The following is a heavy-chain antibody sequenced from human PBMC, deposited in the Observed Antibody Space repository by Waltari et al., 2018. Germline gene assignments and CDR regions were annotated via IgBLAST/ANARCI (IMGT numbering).Heavy chain of an antibody. CDR3: TGEPKSMVVTSDD. CDR2: MRRKAEGGTT. CDR1: AFPIGDYA. J-gene: IGHJ4*02. V-gene: IGHV3-49*03. D-gene: IGHD2-15*01. Sequence: EVQLVESGGGLVQPGRSLRLSCTASAFPIGDYAMSWFRQAPGKGLEGVGFMRRKAEGGTTEDAGAVKGRCTIARDDSKRIAYLQMNSLKTEETAGYEWTGEPKSMVVTSDDWGQGTLVTVSS.